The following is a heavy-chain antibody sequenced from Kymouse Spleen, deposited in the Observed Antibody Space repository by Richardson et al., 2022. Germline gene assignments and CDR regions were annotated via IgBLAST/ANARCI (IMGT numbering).Heavy chain of an antibody. J-gene: IGHJ4*02. CDR2: INHSGST. CDR1: GGSFSGYY. D-gene: IGHD3-10*01. Sequence: QVQLQQWGAGLLKPSETLSLTCAVYGGSFSGYYWSWIRQPPGKGLEWIGEINHSGSTNYNPSLKSRVTISVDTSKNQFSLKLSSVTAADTAVYYCANYYGSGSYYNVLFDYWGQGTLVTVSS. CDR3: ANYYGSGSYYNVLFDY. V-gene: IGHV4-34*01.